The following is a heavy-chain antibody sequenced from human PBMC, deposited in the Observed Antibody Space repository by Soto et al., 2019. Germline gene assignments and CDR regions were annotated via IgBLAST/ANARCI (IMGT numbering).Heavy chain of an antibody. Sequence: EVQLVESGGGLVQPGGSLRLSCAVSGFTFSSFWMHWVRQAPGEGLVWVSRINTDGSSTSYAGSVKGPFTISRDNAKNTRYLQKNSLRVEDTAMYYCAKRGVDTFGLSYWGQGTLVTVSS. J-gene: IGHJ4*02. CDR2: INTDGSST. D-gene: IGHD3-10*01. CDR3: AKRGVDTFGLSY. CDR1: GFTFSSFW. V-gene: IGHV3-74*01.